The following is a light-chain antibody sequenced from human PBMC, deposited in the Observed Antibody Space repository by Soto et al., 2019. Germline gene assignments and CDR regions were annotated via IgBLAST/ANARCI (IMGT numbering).Light chain of an antibody. V-gene: IGLV2-8*01. CDR3: VSFAGGTYV. Sequence: QSVLTQLPSTSGSPGQSVTISCTGTSSDVGGYIFVSWYQQHPGKVPKLIIYDVNKRPSGVPDRFSGSKYGNTASLTVSGLQAEDEGDYYCVSFAGGTYVFGTGTKVTVL. J-gene: IGLJ1*01. CDR2: DVN. CDR1: SSDVGGYIF.